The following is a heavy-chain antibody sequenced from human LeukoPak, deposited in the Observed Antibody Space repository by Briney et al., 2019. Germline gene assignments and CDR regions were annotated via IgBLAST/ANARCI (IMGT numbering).Heavy chain of an antibody. CDR3: ARDLYFDH. V-gene: IGHV3-74*01. Sequence: GGSLRLSCAASGFTFSRYWMHWVRQAPGKGLVWVSRIKGDGSITTYADSVKGRFTISRDNAKDTLYMQMDSLRAEDTAVYYCARDLYFDHWGQGTLVSVSS. J-gene: IGHJ4*02. CDR1: GFTFSRYW. CDR2: IKGDGSIT.